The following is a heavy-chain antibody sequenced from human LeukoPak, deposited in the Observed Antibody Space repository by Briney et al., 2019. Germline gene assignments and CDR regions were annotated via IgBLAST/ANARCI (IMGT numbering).Heavy chain of an antibody. CDR2: IYTNGST. CDR3: TRDSIAAAGIDY. D-gene: IGHD6-13*01. CDR1: GGSISSGSYY. V-gene: IGHV4-61*02. Sequence: SETLSLTCTVSGGSISSGSYYWSWLRQPAGKGLEWIGRIYTNGSTNYNPSLKSRVTISVDTSKNQFSLKLSSVTAADTAVYYCTRDSIAAAGIDYWGQGTLVTVSS. J-gene: IGHJ4*02.